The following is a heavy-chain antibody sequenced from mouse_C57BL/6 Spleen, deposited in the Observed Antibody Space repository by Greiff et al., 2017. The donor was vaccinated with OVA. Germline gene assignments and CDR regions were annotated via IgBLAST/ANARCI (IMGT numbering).Heavy chain of an antibody. D-gene: IGHD1-1*01. Sequence: QFQLQQPGAELVMPGASVKLSCKASGYTFTSYWMHWVKQRPGQGLEWIGEIDPSDSYTNYNQKFKGKSTLTVDKSSSTAYMQLSSLTSEDSAVYYCARATVVASDYWGQGTTLTVSS. CDR1: GYTFTSYW. CDR2: IDPSDSYT. V-gene: IGHV1-69*01. CDR3: ARATVVASDY. J-gene: IGHJ2*01.